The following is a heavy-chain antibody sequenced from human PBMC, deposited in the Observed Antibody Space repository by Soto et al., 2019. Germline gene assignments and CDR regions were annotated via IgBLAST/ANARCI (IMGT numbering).Heavy chain of an antibody. CDR2: ISAYNGNT. Sequence: ASVKVSFKASGYTFTSYGISWVRQAPGQGLEWMGWISAYNGNTNYAQKLQGRVTMTTDTSTSTAYMELRSLRSDDTAVYYCARAGTRQTVNYDFWSGSSPSYYYYYMDVWGKGTTVTVSS. V-gene: IGHV1-18*01. D-gene: IGHD3-3*01. J-gene: IGHJ6*03. CDR3: ARAGTRQTVNYDFWSGSSPSYYYYYMDV. CDR1: GYTFTSYG.